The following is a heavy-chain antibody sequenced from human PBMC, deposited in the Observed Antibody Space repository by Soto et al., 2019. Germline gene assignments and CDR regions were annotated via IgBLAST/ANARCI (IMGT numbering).Heavy chain of an antibody. V-gene: IGHV4-39*01. J-gene: IGHJ5*02. CDR2: IYYSGST. Sequence: PSETLSLTCSVSGGSINSSSYFWGWVLQPPGKGLEGIGSIYYSGSTYYNPSLRSRVTIYVETSKNQFSLKLSSVTAADTAVFYCERHYSRGSRNWSDPWGQGTRVPVS. D-gene: IGHD6-19*01. CDR1: GGSINSSSYF. CDR3: ERHYSRGSRNWSDP.